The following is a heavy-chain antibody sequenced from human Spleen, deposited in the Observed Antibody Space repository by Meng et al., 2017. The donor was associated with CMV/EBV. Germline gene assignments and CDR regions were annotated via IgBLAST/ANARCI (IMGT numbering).Heavy chain of an antibody. CDR2: ISWNSGSI. CDR1: EFTFDDYA. Sequence: SLKISCAASEFTFDDYAMHWVRQAPGKGLEWVSGISWNSGSIGYADSVKGRFTISRDNTKNSLYLQMNSLRAEDTAVYYCSRQIDYWGQGTLVTVSS. V-gene: IGHV3-9*01. CDR3: SRQIDY. J-gene: IGHJ4*02.